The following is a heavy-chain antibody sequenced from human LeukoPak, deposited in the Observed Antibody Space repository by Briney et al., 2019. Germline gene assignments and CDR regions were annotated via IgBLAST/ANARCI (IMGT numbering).Heavy chain of an antibody. CDR1: GGSFSGYY. CDR3: ARAKSQGFTIFGVLIESFDP. Sequence: SETLSLTCAVYGGSFSGYYWSWIRQPPGKGLEWIGEINHSGSTNYNPSLKSRVTISLDTSKNQFSLKLTSVSAADTAVYYCARAKSQGFTIFGVLIESFDPWGQGTLVTVSS. J-gene: IGHJ5*02. CDR2: INHSGST. D-gene: IGHD3-3*01. V-gene: IGHV4-34*01.